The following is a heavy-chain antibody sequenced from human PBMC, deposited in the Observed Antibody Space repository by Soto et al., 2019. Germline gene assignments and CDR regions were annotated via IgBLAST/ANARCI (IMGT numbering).Heavy chain of an antibody. CDR1: GYSFTTYG. D-gene: IGHD2-2*01. J-gene: IGHJ4*02. CDR2: ISVYNAHT. V-gene: IGHV1-18*01. CDR3: ARSNHCSSTSCYVAPFDY. Sequence: ASVKVSCKTSGYSFTTYGISWVRQAPGHGLEWMGWISVYNAHTNYAQKFQGRVTMTTDTSTNTAYMELRSLRSDDTAVYYCARSNHCSSTSCYVAPFDYWGQGTLVTVSS.